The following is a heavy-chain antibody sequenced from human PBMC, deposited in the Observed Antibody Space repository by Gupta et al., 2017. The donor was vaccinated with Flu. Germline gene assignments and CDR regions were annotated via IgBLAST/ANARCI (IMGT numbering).Heavy chain of an antibody. Sequence: QLQLQESGPGLVKPSETLSLTCTVSGASISSTYYYWGWLRQPPGKGLEWIGSVYFSGSTYYNPSLKSRVTISLDTSKNQFSLKLSSVTAADTAVYYCARHFAVFRNPRAVLCSDMSCNPYFDYWGQGTLVTVSS. CDR1: GASISSTYYY. D-gene: IGHD2-15*01. CDR2: VYFSGST. V-gene: IGHV4-39*01. J-gene: IGHJ4*02. CDR3: ARHFAVFRNPRAVLCSDMSCNPYFDY.